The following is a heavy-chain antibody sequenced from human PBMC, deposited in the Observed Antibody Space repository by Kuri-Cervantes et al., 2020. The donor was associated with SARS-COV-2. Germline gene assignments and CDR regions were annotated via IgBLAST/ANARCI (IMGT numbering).Heavy chain of an antibody. V-gene: IGHV3-66*02. D-gene: IGHD6-13*01. CDR3: ARGQQLIDY. CDR1: GFTVSSNY. Sequence: GESLKISCAASGFTVSSNYMSWVRQAPGKGLEWVSVIYSGGSTYYADSVKGRFTISSDNSKNTLYLQMNSLRAEDTAVYYCARGQQLIDYWGQGTLVTVSS. J-gene: IGHJ4*02. CDR2: IYSGGST.